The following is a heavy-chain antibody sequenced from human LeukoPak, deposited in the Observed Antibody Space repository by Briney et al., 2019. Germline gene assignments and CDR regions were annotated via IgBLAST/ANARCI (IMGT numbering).Heavy chain of an antibody. Sequence: SETLSLTCTVSGGSISSSTYYWGWIRQPPGKGLEWIGSIFFSGNTHFNPSLKSRVTMSVDTSKNQFSLKLTSVTAADTAVYYCVRLAPERSANGVGDYWGQGTLVTVSS. V-gene: IGHV4-39*01. J-gene: IGHJ4*02. CDR1: GGSISSSTYY. CDR2: IFFSGNT. D-gene: IGHD1-26*01. CDR3: VRLAPERSANGVGDY.